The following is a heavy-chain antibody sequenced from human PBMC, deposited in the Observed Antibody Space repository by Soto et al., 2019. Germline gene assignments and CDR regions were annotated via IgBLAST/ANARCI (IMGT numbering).Heavy chain of an antibody. Sequence: ASVKVSCKASGYTFASYGIKWVRQAPGQGLERMGWISAYNGNANYAQKLQGRVTMATDTSTSTAYMELRSLRSDDTAVYYCARDLSGSYNNHYVMDVWGQGTSVTVSS. CDR2: ISAYNGNA. J-gene: IGHJ6*02. D-gene: IGHD1-26*01. V-gene: IGHV1-18*01. CDR3: ARDLSGSYNNHYVMDV. CDR1: GYTFASYG.